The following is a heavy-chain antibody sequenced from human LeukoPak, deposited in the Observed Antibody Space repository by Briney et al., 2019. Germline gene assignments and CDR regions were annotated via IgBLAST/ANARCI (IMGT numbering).Heavy chain of an antibody. CDR3: AGFYGILN. CDR1: GFTFSSYA. Sequence: QTGGSLRLSCAASGFTFSSYAMSWVRQAPGKGLEWVSAISGSGGSTYYADSVKGRFTSSRDNSNNTLYLQMNSLRVEDTAVYHCAGFYGILNWGQGTLVTVSS. V-gene: IGHV3-23*01. CDR2: ISGSGGST. J-gene: IGHJ4*02. D-gene: IGHD3-9*01.